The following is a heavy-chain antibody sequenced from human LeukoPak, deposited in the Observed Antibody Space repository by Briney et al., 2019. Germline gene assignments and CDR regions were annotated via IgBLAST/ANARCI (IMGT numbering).Heavy chain of an antibody. CDR3: ASLWDIVVVPAAPVVDY. CDR2: IYHSGST. J-gene: IGHJ4*02. CDR1: GYSISSGYY. Sequence: PSETLSPTCTVSGYSISSGYYWGWIRQPPGKGLEWIGRIYHSGSTYYNPSLKSRVTISVDTSKNQFSLKLSSVTAADTAVYYCASLWDIVVVPAAPVVDYWGQGTLVTVSS. D-gene: IGHD2-2*01. V-gene: IGHV4-38-2*02.